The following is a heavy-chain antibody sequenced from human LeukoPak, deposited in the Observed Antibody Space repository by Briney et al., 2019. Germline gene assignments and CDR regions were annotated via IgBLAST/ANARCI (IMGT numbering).Heavy chain of an antibody. D-gene: IGHD3-3*01. Sequence: PSETLSLTCAVYGGSFSGYYWSWIRQPPGKGLEWIGEINHSGSTNYNPSLKSRVTISVDTSKNQFSLKLSSVTAADTAVYYCARGGQVTIFDYFDYWGQGTLVTVSS. CDR2: INHSGST. CDR3: ARGGQVTIFDYFDY. V-gene: IGHV4-34*01. CDR1: GGSFSGYY. J-gene: IGHJ4*02.